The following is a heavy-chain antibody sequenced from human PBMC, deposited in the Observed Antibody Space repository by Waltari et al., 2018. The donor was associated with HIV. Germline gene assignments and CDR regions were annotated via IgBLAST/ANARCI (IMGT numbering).Heavy chain of an antibody. D-gene: IGHD3-3*01. CDR2: IYHSGST. J-gene: IGHJ1*01. CDR3: ARTNPAFYDFWSGALEEYFQH. V-gene: IGHV4-38-2*02. Sequence: QVQLQESGPGLVKPSETLSLTCTVSGYSISSGYYWGWIRQPPGKGLEWIGSIYHSGSTYYNPSLKSRVTISVDTSKNQFSLKLSSVTAADTAVYYCARTNPAFYDFWSGALEEYFQHWGQGTLVTVSS. CDR1: GYSISSGYY.